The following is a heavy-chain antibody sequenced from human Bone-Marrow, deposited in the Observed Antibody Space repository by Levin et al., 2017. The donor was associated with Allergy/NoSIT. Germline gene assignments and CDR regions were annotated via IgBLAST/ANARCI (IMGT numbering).Heavy chain of an antibody. J-gene: IGHJ3*01. V-gene: IGHV3-21*01. CDR1: GFTFSNAW. D-gene: IGHD1-7*01. Sequence: GESLKISCAASGFTFSNAWMSWVRQAPGKGLEWVSSISTSSNYIYYADSVKGRFTISRDNAKNSLYLQMNSLRAEDTAVYYCARVGTTGIDWGQGTMVTVSS. CDR2: ISTSSNYI. CDR3: ARVGTTGID.